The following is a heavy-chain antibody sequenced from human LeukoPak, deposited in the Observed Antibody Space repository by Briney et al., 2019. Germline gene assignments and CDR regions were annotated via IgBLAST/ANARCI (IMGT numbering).Heavy chain of an antibody. J-gene: IGHJ6*03. Sequence: QVQLQESGPGLVKPSQTLSLTCPVSGGSISSGTHYWSWIRQPAGKGLEWIGRIYTSGSTNYKPSLKSRVTMSVDTSKNQFSLKLSSVTAADTAVYYCAKTIAGYYMDVWGKGTTVTVSS. CDR3: AKTIAGYYMDV. CDR1: GGSISSGTHY. CDR2: IYTSGST. D-gene: IGHD1-20*01. V-gene: IGHV4-61*02.